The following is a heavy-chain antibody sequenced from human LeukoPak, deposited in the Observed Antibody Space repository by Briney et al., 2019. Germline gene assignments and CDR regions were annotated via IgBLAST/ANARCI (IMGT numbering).Heavy chain of an antibody. Sequence: GASVKVSCKTSGFTVNTYGIAWVRQAPGQGLEWMGWSNAYNGKTNYAQNLQDRVTMTTDTSTTTAYLELRGLRSDDTAVYYCAREGSLHHSGDYYLSWFDPWGQGTLVTVSS. CDR1: GFTVNTYG. CDR3: AREGSLHHSGDYYLSWFDP. J-gene: IGHJ5*02. V-gene: IGHV1-18*01. CDR2: SNAYNGKT. D-gene: IGHD3-22*01.